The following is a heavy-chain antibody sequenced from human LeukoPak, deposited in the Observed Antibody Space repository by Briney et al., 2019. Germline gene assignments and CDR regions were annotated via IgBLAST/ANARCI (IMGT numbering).Heavy chain of an antibody. CDR2: ICDCGST. CDR1: GYSISSGYY. Sequence: SETLSLTCAVSGYSISSGYYWGWIRQPPGKGLEWIGSICDCGSTYYNPSLKSRVTISVDTSKNQFSLKLSSVTAADTAVYYCAREIYCSSTSCQGYYYMDVWGKGTTVTDSS. J-gene: IGHJ6*03. D-gene: IGHD2-2*01. V-gene: IGHV4-38-2*02. CDR3: AREIYCSSTSCQGYYYMDV.